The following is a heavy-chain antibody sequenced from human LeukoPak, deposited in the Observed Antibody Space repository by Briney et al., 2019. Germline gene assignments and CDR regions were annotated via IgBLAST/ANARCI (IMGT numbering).Heavy chain of an antibody. CDR1: GLIFSSYD. J-gene: IGHJ3*02. Sequence: GGSLRLSCVASGLIFSSYDFHWIRQARGEGLEWDSHIGTALDTFYADSVKGRFTISRENAKNSLYLQMDRLRAGDTAVYYCARGSSDGFKYAFDIWGQGTRVTVSS. V-gene: IGHV3-13*01. D-gene: IGHD5-24*01. CDR3: ARGSSDGFKYAFDI. CDR2: IGTALDT.